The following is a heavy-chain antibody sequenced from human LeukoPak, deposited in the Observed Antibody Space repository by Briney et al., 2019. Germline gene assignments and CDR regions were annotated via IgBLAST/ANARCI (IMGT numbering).Heavy chain of an antibody. CDR2: IHPKTGDA. Sequence: ASVKVSCKASGFTFTNYYIHWVRQAPGQGLQWMGCIHPKTGDAHYTQKFQGWVTLTTDTSISTVYMELSRLKSNDTAVYYCARGSNSGHDPWGQGTLVTVSS. V-gene: IGHV1-2*04. CDR1: GFTFTNYY. J-gene: IGHJ5*02. D-gene: IGHD3-10*01. CDR3: ARGSNSGHDP.